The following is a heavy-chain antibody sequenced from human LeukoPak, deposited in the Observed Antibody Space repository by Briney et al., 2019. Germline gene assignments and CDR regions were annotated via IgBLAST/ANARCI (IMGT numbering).Heavy chain of an antibody. Sequence: SETLSLTCTVSGGSISSHYWGWIRQPPGKGLEWIGSIYYSGSTYYNPSLKSRVTISVDTSKNQFSLKLSSVTAADTAVYYCAREISSLRGGYVVFDYWGQGTLVTVSS. CDR1: GGSISSHY. CDR2: IYYSGST. J-gene: IGHJ4*02. D-gene: IGHD5-12*01. CDR3: AREISSLRGGYVVFDY. V-gene: IGHV4-39*07.